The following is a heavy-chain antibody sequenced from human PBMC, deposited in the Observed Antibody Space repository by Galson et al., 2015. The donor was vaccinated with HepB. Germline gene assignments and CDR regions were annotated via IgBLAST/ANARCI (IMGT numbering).Heavy chain of an antibody. CDR1: GGTFSSYA. CDR3: ARETVYGDYGPLNWFDP. CDR2: IIPIFGTA. J-gene: IGHJ5*02. D-gene: IGHD4-17*01. V-gene: IGHV1-69*13. Sequence: SVKVSCKASGGTFSSYAISWVRQAPGQGLEWMGGIIPIFGTANYAQKFQGRVTITADESTSTAYMELSSLRSEDTAVYYCARETVYGDYGPLNWFDPWGQGTLVTVSS.